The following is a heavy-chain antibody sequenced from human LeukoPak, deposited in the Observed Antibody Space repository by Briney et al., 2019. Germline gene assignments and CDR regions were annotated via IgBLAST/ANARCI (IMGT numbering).Heavy chain of an antibody. D-gene: IGHD1-26*01. V-gene: IGHV4-4*07. CDR3: ATNQGGSYYGYWYFDL. CDR1: GGSISSYY. J-gene: IGHJ2*01. CDR2: IYTTGST. Sequence: SETLSLTCTVSGGSISSYYWSWLRQPAGKGLEWLGRIYTTGSTNYNPSLKSRVTISVDTSKNQFSLKLSSVTAADTAVYYCATNQGGSYYGYWYFDLWGRGTLVTVSS.